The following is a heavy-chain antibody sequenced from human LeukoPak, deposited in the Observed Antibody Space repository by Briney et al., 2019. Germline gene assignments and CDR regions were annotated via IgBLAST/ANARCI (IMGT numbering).Heavy chain of an antibody. Sequence: SETLSLTCGVYSGSFSHVYWNWIRQPPGKGLEWIGYIYYSGSTNYNPSLKSRVTISVDTSKNQFSLKLSSVTAADTAVYYCARVGLNDAFDIWGQGTMVTVSS. CDR1: SGSFSHVY. V-gene: IGHV4-59*01. CDR3: ARVGLNDAFDI. J-gene: IGHJ3*02. CDR2: IYYSGST.